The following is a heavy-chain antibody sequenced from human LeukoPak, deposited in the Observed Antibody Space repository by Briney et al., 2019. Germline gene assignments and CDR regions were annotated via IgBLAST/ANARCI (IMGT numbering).Heavy chain of an antibody. Sequence: SGGSLRLSCAASGSTVSSNYMSWVRQAPGKGLEWVSVIYSGGSTHYADSVKGRFTISRDNSKNTLYLQMNSLRAEDTAVYYCARVFITTRRDGYNFDYWGQGTLVTVSS. CDR1: GSTVSSNY. V-gene: IGHV3-66*02. CDR3: ARVFITTRRDGYNFDY. J-gene: IGHJ4*02. CDR2: IYSGGST. D-gene: IGHD5-24*01.